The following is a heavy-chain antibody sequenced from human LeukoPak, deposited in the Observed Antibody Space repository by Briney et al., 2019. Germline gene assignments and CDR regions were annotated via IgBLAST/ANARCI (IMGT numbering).Heavy chain of an antibody. D-gene: IGHD5-18*01. CDR3: ARDELSDTNGHSYGTNFDH. CDR2: NSGSGDSR. Sequence: GGSLRLSCEGSGFTFSSYAMSWVRQAQGKGLEWVSSNSGSGDSRYYGDSVKGRFTVFRDNSRNTLYLQMNSLRAEDTAVYYCARDELSDTNGHSYGTNFDHWGQGTLVTVSS. V-gene: IGHV3-23*01. J-gene: IGHJ4*02. CDR1: GFTFSSYA.